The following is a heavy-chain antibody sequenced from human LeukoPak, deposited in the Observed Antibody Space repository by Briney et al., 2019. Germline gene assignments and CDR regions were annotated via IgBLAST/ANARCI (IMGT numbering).Heavy chain of an antibody. J-gene: IGHJ4*02. V-gene: IGHV1-69*05. CDR2: IIPIFGTA. CDR1: GGTFSSYA. Sequence: GASVKVSCKASGGTFSSYAISWVRRAPGQGLEWMGGIIPIFGTANYAQKFQGRVTITTDESTSTAYMELSSLRSEDTAVYYCARAQYYYDSSGYYYPDYFDYWGQGTLVTVSS. CDR3: ARAQYYYDSSGYYYPDYFDY. D-gene: IGHD3-22*01.